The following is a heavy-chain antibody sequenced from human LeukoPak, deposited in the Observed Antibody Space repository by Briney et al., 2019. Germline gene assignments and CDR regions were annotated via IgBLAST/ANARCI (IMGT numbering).Heavy chain of an antibody. V-gene: IGHV4-39*07. CDR2: IYYSGST. CDR1: GGSISSSSSY. Sequence: SETLSLTCTVSGGSISSSSSYWGWIRQPPGKGLEWIGSIYYSGSTYYNPSLKSRVTISVDTSKNQFSLKLSSVTAADTAVYYCARGSGYSSGWFKYYYYMDVWGKGTTVTVSS. J-gene: IGHJ6*03. D-gene: IGHD6-19*01. CDR3: ARGSGYSSGWFKYYYYMDV.